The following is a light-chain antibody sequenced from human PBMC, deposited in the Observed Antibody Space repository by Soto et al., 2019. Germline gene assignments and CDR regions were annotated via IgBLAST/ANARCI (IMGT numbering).Light chain of an antibody. J-gene: IGKJ1*01. CDR2: AAY. Sequence: QMTQSPSTLSASVGDRVTIPCRASQSISSYLAWYQQKPGKAPKLLIYAAYNLQSGVPSRFSGSGSGTDFTLTISCLQSEDFATYYCQQYYSYPRTFGQGTKVDIK. CDR1: QSISSY. V-gene: IGKV1-8*01. CDR3: QQYYSYPRT.